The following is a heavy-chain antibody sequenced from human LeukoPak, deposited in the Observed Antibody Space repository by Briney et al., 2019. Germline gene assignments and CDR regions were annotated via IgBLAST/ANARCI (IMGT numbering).Heavy chain of an antibody. CDR3: ARLELLWFGELPYFDY. D-gene: IGHD3-10*01. V-gene: IGHV3-9*01. J-gene: IGHJ4*02. CDR2: INWNTNSI. Sequence: GGSLRLSCAASGFTFDDYAMHWVRQAPGKGLEWVSGINWNTNSIKYADSVKGRFTISRDNAKNSLYLQMNSLRAEDTAVYYCARLELLWFGELPYFDYWGQGTLVTVSS. CDR1: GFTFDDYA.